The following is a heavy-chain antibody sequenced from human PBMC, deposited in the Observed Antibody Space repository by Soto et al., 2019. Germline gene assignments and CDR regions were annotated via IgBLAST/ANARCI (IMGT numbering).Heavy chain of an antibody. J-gene: IGHJ5*02. D-gene: IGHD2-2*01. CDR3: VVVVPAAIIGRYNWFDP. Sequence: GGSLRLSCAASGFTFSSYSMNWVRQAPGKGLEWVSSISSSSSYIYYADSVKGRFTISRDNAKNSLYLQMNSLRAEDTAVYYCVVVVPAAIIGRYNWFDPWGQGTLVTVSS. CDR1: GFTFSSYS. CDR2: ISSSSSYI. V-gene: IGHV3-21*01.